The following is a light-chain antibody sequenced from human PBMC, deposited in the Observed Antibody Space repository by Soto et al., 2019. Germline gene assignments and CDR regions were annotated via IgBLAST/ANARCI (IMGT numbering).Light chain of an antibody. CDR2: AAS. CDR3: LPSYTFPST. V-gene: IGKV1-39*01. J-gene: IGKJ3*01. CDR1: QDISNY. Sequence: DIQMTQSPFSLSASVGDTVTLTCRASQDISNYLNWLQQKPGKAPKLLIYAASTLQTGVPSRFSGSESGIQFSLTISSLQPEDFAIYFCLPSYTFPSTFGPG.